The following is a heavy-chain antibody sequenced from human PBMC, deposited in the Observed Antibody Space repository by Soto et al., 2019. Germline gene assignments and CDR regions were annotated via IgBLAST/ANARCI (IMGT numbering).Heavy chain of an antibody. J-gene: IGHJ6*03. CDR2: INAGNGNT. Sequence: ASVKVSCKASGYTFTSYAMHWVRQAPGQMLEWMGWINAGNGNTKYSQKFQGRVTITRDTSASTAYMELSSLRSEDTAVYYCARGESIVRGVNLNYYYYYMDVWGKGTTVTVSS. D-gene: IGHD3-10*01. CDR1: GYTFTSYA. V-gene: IGHV1-3*01. CDR3: ARGESIVRGVNLNYYYYYMDV.